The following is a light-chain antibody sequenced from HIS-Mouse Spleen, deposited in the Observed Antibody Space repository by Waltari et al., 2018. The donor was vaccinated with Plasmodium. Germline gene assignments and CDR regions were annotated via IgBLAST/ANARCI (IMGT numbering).Light chain of an antibody. Sequence: SYELTQPPSVSVSPGQTARITCSGDALPKKYAYWYQQKSGQAPVLVISEDSKRHSGIPEGFSGASSGTMATLTISGAQVEDEADYYCYSTDSSGNHRVFGGGTKLTVL. CDR2: EDS. V-gene: IGLV3-10*01. CDR1: ALPKKY. CDR3: YSTDSSGNHRV. J-gene: IGLJ3*02.